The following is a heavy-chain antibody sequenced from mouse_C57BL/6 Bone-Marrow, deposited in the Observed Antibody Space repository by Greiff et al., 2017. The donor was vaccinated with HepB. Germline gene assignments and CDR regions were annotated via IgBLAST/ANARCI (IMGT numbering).Heavy chain of an antibody. D-gene: IGHD1-1*01. J-gene: IGHJ4*01. CDR1: GYTFTDYN. CDR2: INPNNGGT. V-gene: IGHV1-18*01. CDR3: ARCYYYGSSYYYYAMDY. Sequence: EVQLQQSGPELVKPGASVKIPCKASGYTFTDYNMDWVKQSHGKSLEWIGDINPNNGGTIYNQKFKGKATLTVDKSSSTAYMELRSLTSEDTAVYYCARCYYYGSSYYYYAMDYWGQGTSVTVSS.